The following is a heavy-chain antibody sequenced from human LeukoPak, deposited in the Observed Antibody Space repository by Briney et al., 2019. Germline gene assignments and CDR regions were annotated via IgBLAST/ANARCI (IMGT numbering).Heavy chain of an antibody. J-gene: IGHJ4*02. CDR1: GFTFSSYS. D-gene: IGHD6-19*01. CDR3: ARDLGSYSSGWYMGFDY. Sequence: GGSLRLSCAASGFTFSSYSTNWVRQAPGKGLEWVSSISSSSSYIYYADSVKGRFTISRDNAKNSLYLQMNSLRAEDTAIYYCARDLGSYSSGWYMGFDYWGQGTLVTVSS. CDR2: ISSSSSYI. V-gene: IGHV3-21*01.